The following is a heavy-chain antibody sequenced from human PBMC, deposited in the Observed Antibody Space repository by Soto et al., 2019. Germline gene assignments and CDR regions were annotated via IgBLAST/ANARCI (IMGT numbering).Heavy chain of an antibody. Sequence: SETLSLTCTVSGGSISSGGYYWSWIRQHPGKGLEWIGYIYYSGSTYYNPSLKSRVTTSVDTSENQFSLKLSSVTAADTAVYYCATGGYCSSPSCYFFLFWGQGTLVTVSS. CDR2: IYYSGST. V-gene: IGHV4-31*03. CDR3: ATGGYCSSPSCYFFLF. CDR1: GGSISSGGYY. D-gene: IGHD2-2*01. J-gene: IGHJ4*02.